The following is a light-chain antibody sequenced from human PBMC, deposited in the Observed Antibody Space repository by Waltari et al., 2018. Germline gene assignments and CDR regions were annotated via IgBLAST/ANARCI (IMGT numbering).Light chain of an antibody. J-gene: IGLJ3*02. Sequence: QAGLPQPPSVSKGLGETATLTCTGSSANIGNLGAAWLQQHQGHPPKLRSERSNTRPSGVSERFSASRSGDTASLTITGLQAEDEADYYGTAWDRRLSVWVFGGGTKLTVL. CDR3: TAWDRRLSVWV. V-gene: IGLV10-54*04. CDR2: RSN. CDR1: SANIGNLG.